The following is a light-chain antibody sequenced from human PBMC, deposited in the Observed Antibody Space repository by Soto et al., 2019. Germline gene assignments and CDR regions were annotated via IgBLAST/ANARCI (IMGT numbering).Light chain of an antibody. CDR2: AAS. V-gene: IGKV1-39*01. CDR1: QSISSY. J-gene: IGKJ1*01. CDR3: LQHNSYPWT. Sequence: DIQMTQSPSSLSASVGDRVTITCRASQSISSYLNWYQHKPGKAPKLLIYAASSLQSGVPSRFSGSGSGTDFTLTVSSLQPEDFATYYCLQHNSYPWTFGQGTKVEIK.